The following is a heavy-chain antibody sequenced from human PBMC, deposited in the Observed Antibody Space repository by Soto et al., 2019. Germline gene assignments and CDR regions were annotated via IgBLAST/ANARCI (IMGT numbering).Heavy chain of an antibody. D-gene: IGHD3-22*01. J-gene: IGHJ5*02. Sequence: ASVKVSCKASGYTFTGYYMHWVRQAPGQGLEWMGWINPNSGRTNYAQKFQGRVTMTRDTSISTAYMELSRLRSDDTAVYYCARDMRTYYYDSSGYWFDPWGQGTLVTVSS. CDR2: INPNSGRT. V-gene: IGHV1-2*02. CDR1: GYTFTGYY. CDR3: ARDMRTYYYDSSGYWFDP.